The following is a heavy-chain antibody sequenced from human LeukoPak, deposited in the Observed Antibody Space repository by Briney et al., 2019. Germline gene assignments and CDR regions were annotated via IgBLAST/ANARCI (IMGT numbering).Heavy chain of an antibody. CDR2: ISWDGGNT. D-gene: IGHD5-24*01. J-gene: IGHJ6*03. CDR1: GFTLDVDA. V-gene: IGHV3-43D*04. CDR3: AKDSLKGGGYNSYYYYMDV. Sequence: GGSLRLSCAAAGFTLDVDAMRWARQAPGKGMEWVSLISWDGGNTYYADSVKGRFTISRDNSKNSLYLQMNSLRAEDTALYYCAKDSLKGGGYNSYYYYMDVWGEGTTVTVSS.